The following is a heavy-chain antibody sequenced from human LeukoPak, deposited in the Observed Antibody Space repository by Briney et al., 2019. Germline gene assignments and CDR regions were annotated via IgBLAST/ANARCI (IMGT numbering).Heavy chain of an antibody. CDR1: GGSISSYY. CDR3: ARPSLHYGGIDAFDF. J-gene: IGHJ3*01. V-gene: IGHV4-59*08. Sequence: PSETLSLTCTVSGGSISSYYWSWIRQAPGKGLEWIGYIYYSGSTNYNPSLKSRVTISVDTSKNPFSLKLSSVTAADTAVYYCARPSLHYGGIDAFDFRGQGTLVTVSS. CDR2: IYYSGST. D-gene: IGHD4-23*01.